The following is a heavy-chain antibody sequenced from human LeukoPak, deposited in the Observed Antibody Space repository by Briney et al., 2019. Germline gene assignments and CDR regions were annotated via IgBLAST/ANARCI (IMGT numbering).Heavy chain of an antibody. CDR2: INPNSGGT. CDR3: ARSSSWYWWFDP. J-gene: IGHJ5*02. Sequence: ASVKVSCKASGYTFTGYYMHWVRQAPGQGLEWMGWINPNSGGTNYAQKFQGRVTMTRDTSISTVYMELSRLRSDDTAVYYCARSSSWYWWFDPWGQGTLVTVSS. V-gene: IGHV1-2*02. D-gene: IGHD6-13*01. CDR1: GYTFTGYY.